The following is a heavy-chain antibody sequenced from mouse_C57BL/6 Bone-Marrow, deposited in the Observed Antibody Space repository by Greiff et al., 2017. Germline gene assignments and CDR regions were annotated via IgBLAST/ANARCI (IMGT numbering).Heavy chain of an antibody. CDR1: GYTFTSYT. Sequence: VQLQQSGAELARPGASVTMSCKASGYTFTSYTMHWVKQRPGQGLEWIGYINPRSGYTKYNQNFKDQATLTADKSSSTAYMQLSSLTSEDSAVYYCANYGSTPFAYWGQGTLVTVAA. CDR3: ANYGSTPFAY. V-gene: IGHV1-4*01. CDR2: INPRSGYT. J-gene: IGHJ3*01. D-gene: IGHD1-1*01.